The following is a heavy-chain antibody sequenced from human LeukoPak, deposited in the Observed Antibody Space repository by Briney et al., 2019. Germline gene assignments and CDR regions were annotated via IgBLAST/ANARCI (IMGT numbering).Heavy chain of an antibody. V-gene: IGHV4-59*01. CDR3: ARDSYYGMDV. CDR2: ISHIGST. Sequence: PSETLSLTCIVSGGSMTSYYWSWIRQPPGKGLEWIGFISHIGSTNYNSSLRSRVTFSADTSKSQSSLNLRSVTAADTAVYYCARDSYYGMDVWGQGTTVIVSS. J-gene: IGHJ6*02. CDR1: GGSMTSYY.